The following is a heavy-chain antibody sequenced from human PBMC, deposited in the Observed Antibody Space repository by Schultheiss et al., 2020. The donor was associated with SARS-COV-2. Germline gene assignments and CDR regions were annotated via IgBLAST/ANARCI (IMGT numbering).Heavy chain of an antibody. Sequence: SETLSLTCAISGASVSSDSAIWNWIRQSPSRGLEWLGRTYYRSKWYNDYAASVKSRIIINPDTSKNQFSLQLNSVTPEDTAVYYCARVRDIALIVYGPWGQGTLVTVSS. CDR3: ARVRDIALIVYGP. J-gene: IGHJ5*02. CDR1: GASVSSDSAI. D-gene: IGHD2-8*01. V-gene: IGHV6-1*01. CDR2: TYYRSKWYN.